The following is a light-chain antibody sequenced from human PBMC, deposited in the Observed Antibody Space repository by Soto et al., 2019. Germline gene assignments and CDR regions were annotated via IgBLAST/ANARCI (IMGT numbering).Light chain of an antibody. CDR1: SSNIGAGYD. J-gene: IGLJ2*01. CDR3: QSYDSSLSAHVV. V-gene: IGLV1-40*01. Sequence: QSVLTQPPSVSGAPGQRVTISCTGRSSNIGAGYDVHWYQQLPGTAPKLLIYGNSNRPSGVPDRFSGSKSGTSASLAITGLQAEDDADYYCQSYDSSLSAHVVFGGGTKLTVL. CDR2: GNS.